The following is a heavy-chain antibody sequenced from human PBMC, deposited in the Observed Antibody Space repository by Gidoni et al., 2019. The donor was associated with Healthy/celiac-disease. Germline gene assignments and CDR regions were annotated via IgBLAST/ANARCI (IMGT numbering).Heavy chain of an antibody. CDR2: ISSSSRYI. J-gene: IGHJ4*02. Sequence: EVPLVESGGGLVKHGGSLRPSCAASGFSFSSYSMNWVRQAPGKGLEWVSSISSSSRYIYYADSVKGRFTISRDNAKNSLYLQMNSLRAEDTAVYYCARGNRAARSFDYWGQGTLVTVSS. CDR1: GFSFSSYS. V-gene: IGHV3-21*01. D-gene: IGHD6-6*01. CDR3: ARGNRAARSFDY.